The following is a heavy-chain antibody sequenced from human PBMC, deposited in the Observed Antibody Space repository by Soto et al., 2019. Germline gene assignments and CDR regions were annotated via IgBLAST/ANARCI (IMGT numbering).Heavy chain of an antibody. CDR2: INPNSGGT. CDR1: GYTFTGYY. D-gene: IGHD2-2*01. CDR3: ARGLGYCSSTSCQQSSWFDP. J-gene: IGHJ5*02. V-gene: IGHV1-2*04. Sequence: QVQLVQSGAEVKKPGASVKVSCKASGYTFTGYYMHWVRQAPGQGLEWMGWINPNSGGTNYAQKFQGWVTMTRDTSISTAYMEVSRLRSDDTAVYYCARGLGYCSSTSCQQSSWFDPWGQGTLVTVSS.